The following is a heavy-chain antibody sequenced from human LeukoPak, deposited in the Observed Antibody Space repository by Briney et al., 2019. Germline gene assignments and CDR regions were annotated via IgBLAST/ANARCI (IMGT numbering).Heavy chain of an antibody. CDR1: GGSISSSSYY. Sequence: SETLSLTCTVSGGSISSSSYYWGWIRQPPGKGLEWIGSIYYSGSTYYNPSLKSRVTISVDTSKNQFSLKLSSVTAADTAVYYCAIPSGYSYGPYFQHWGQGTLVTVSS. V-gene: IGHV4-39*01. CDR3: AIPSGYSYGPYFQH. J-gene: IGHJ1*01. CDR2: IYYSGST. D-gene: IGHD5-18*01.